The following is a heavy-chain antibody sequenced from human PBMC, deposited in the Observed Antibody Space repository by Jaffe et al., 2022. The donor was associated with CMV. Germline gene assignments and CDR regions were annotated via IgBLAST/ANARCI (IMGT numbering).Heavy chain of an antibody. V-gene: IGHV4-61*01. D-gene: IGHD5-18*01. CDR1: GGSVSSGSYY. Sequence: QVQLQESGPGLVKPSETLSLTCTVSGGSVSSGSYYWSWIRQPPGKGLEWIGYIYYSGSTNYNPSLKSRVTISVDTSKNQFSLKLSSVTAADTAVYYCARGYIPVNGAFDIWGQGTMVTVSS. J-gene: IGHJ3*02. CDR2: IYYSGST. CDR3: ARGYIPVNGAFDI.